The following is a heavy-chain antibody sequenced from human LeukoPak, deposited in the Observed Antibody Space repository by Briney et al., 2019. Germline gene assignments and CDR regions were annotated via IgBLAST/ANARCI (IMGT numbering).Heavy chain of an antibody. CDR3: ARGLRGYSYGYEDY. J-gene: IGHJ4*02. CDR1: GGSFSGYY. Sequence: SETLSLTCAVYGGSFSGYYWSWIRQPPGKGLEWIGEINHSGSTNYNPSLKSRVTISVDTSKNQISLKLSSVTAADTAVYYCARGLRGYSYGYEDYWGQGTLVTVSS. CDR2: INHSGST. V-gene: IGHV4-34*01. D-gene: IGHD5-18*01.